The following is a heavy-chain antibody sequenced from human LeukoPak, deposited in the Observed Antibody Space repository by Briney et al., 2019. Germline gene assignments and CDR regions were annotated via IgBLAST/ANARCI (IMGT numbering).Heavy chain of an antibody. CDR1: GASISNYY. V-gene: IGHV4-59*12. CDR3: ARDHGRSYNYGSDALDI. CDR2: VSYSGRT. Sequence: SETLSLTCTVSGASISNYYWSWIRQPPGKGLECIGYVSYSGRTNHNPSLKSRVTISVDTSKNQFSLKLTSVTAADTAMYYCARDHGRSYNYGSDALDIWGQGTLVIVSA. J-gene: IGHJ3*02. D-gene: IGHD5-18*01.